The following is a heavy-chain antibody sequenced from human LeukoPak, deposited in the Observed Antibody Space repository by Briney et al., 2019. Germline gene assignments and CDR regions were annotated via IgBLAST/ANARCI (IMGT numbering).Heavy chain of an antibody. Sequence: GGSLRLSCAASGFTFTTYWMVGAREARGKAREGGVNIKQDGSEQLYVDSGKGRYTICRDNAKNSLHLEMKSRSSEDTALYCCARDRLGAMLFFDSWGQGTLVTVSS. CDR3: ARDRLGAMLFFDS. V-gene: IGHV3-7*01. D-gene: IGHD3-16*01. CDR2: IKQDGSEQ. J-gene: IGHJ4*02. CDR1: GFTFTTYW.